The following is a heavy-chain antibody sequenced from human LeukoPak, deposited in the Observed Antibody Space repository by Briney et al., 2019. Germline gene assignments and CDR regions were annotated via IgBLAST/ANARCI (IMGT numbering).Heavy chain of an antibody. D-gene: IGHD3-3*01. J-gene: IGHJ6*03. CDR2: LSGSGDNT. CDR3: ARDHAFSYYYYYMDV. V-gene: IGHV3-23*01. CDR1: GFSFSSYV. Sequence: GGSLRLSCAASGFSFSSYVINWVRQAPGKGLEWVSALSGSGDNTYYADSVKGRFTISRDNSKNTLYLQMNSLRAEDTAVYYCARDHAFSYYYYYMDVWGKGTTVTVSS.